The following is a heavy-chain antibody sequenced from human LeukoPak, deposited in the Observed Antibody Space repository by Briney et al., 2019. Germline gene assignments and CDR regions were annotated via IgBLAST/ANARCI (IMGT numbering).Heavy chain of an antibody. Sequence: GGSLRLSCAASGFTFNDYGMSWVRQAPGKGLEWVSGINWNGGSTGYADSVKGRFTISRDNAKNSLYLQMNSLRAEDTALYYRARVEGYATGYWGQGTLVTVSS. D-gene: IGHD5-12*01. J-gene: IGHJ4*02. V-gene: IGHV3-20*04. CDR2: INWNGGST. CDR1: GFTFNDYG. CDR3: ARVEGYATGY.